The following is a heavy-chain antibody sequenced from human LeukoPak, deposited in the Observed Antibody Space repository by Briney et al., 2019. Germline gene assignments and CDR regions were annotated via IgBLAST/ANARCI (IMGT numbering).Heavy chain of an antibody. CDR2: IYYSGST. V-gene: IGHV4-59*01. CDR3: ARAADYGDSCFDY. D-gene: IGHD4-17*01. J-gene: IGHJ4*02. Sequence: SETLSLTCTVSGGSISSYYWSWIRQPPGKGLEWIGYIYYSGSTNYNPSLKSRVTISVDTSKNQFSLKLSSVTAADTAVYYCARAADYGDSCFDYWGQGTLVTVSS. CDR1: GGSISSYY.